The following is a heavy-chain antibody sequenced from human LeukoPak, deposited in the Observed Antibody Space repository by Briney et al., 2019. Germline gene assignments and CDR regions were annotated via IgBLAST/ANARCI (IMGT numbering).Heavy chain of an antibody. Sequence: ASVKVSCKASGYTFTSYDINWVRQATGQGLEWMGWMNPNSGNTGYAQKFQGRVTMTRNTSISTAYMELSSLRSEDTAVYYCARDSPLTYYDILTGYCNFDYWGQGTLVTVSS. V-gene: IGHV1-8*01. CDR2: MNPNSGNT. CDR1: GYTFTSYD. D-gene: IGHD3-9*01. J-gene: IGHJ4*02. CDR3: ARDSPLTYYDILTGYCNFDY.